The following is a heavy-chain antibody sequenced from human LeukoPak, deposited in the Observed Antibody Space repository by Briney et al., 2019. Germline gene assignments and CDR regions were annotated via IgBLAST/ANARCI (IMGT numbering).Heavy chain of an antibody. CDR3: ARDRDYYGSKNWFAP. CDR1: GGSISSYY. Sequence: PSETLSLTCSVSGGSISSYYWSWIRQPPGKGREWIGYIYYSGSTNYNPSLKSRVTISVDTSKNQFSLKLSSVTAADTAVYYCARDRDYYGSKNWFAPWGQGTLVTVSS. V-gene: IGHV4-59*01. J-gene: IGHJ5*02. CDR2: IYYSGST. D-gene: IGHD3-10*01.